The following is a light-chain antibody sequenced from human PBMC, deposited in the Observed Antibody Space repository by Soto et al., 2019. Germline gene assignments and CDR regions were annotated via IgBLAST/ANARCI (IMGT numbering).Light chain of an antibody. CDR3: QHYGRSPPSWT. V-gene: IGKV3-20*01. CDR2: DAS. Sequence: EIVLTQSPGTLSLSPGERATLSCRASQSVSSNYLAWYQQKPGQPPRLLISDASSRATGIPDRFSGSGSGIDFTLTISCLEPADFAVYYCQHYGRSPPSWTFVQGTKMEIK. CDR1: QSVSSNY. J-gene: IGKJ1*01.